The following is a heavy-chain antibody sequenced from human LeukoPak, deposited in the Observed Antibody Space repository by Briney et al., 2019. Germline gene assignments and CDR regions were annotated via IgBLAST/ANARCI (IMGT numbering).Heavy chain of an antibody. D-gene: IGHD5-24*01. Sequence: SETLSLTCAVSGYSISSGYYWGWIRQPPGKGLEWVGSIYHSGSTYYNPSLKSRVTISVDTSKNQFSLKLSSVTAADTAVYYCARQVVEMATISAFDIWGQGTMVTVSS. CDR1: GYSISSGYY. CDR2: IYHSGST. CDR3: ARQVVEMATISAFDI. V-gene: IGHV4-38-2*01. J-gene: IGHJ3*02.